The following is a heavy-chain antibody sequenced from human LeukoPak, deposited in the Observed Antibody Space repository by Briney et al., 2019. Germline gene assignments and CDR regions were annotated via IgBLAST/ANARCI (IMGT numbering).Heavy chain of an antibody. V-gene: IGHV4-31*03. CDR2: IYYSGST. CDR1: GGSISSSSYY. J-gene: IGHJ4*02. CDR3: ARRRDSSGYYYNYFDY. Sequence: SETLSLTCTVSGGSISSSSYYWGWIRQPPGKGLEWIGYIYYSGSTYYNPSLKSRVAISVDTSKNQFSLKLSSVTAADTAVYYCARRRDSSGYYYNYFDYWGQGTLVTVSS. D-gene: IGHD3-22*01.